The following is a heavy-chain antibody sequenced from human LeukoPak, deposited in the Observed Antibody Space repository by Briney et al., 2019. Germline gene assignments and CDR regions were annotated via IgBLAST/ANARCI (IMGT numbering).Heavy chain of an antibody. D-gene: IGHD1-26*01. V-gene: IGHV4-4*07. CDR3: ALAGELLEAFDI. Sequence: SGTLSLTCTVSGGSISSYYWSWIRQPAGKGLEWIGRIYTSGSTNYNPSLKSRVTMSVDTSKNQFSLKLSSVTAADTAVYYCALAGELLEAFDIWGQGTMVTVSS. CDR1: GGSISSYY. J-gene: IGHJ3*02. CDR2: IYTSGST.